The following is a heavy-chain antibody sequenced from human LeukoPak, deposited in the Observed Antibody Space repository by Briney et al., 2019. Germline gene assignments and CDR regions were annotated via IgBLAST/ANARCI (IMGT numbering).Heavy chain of an antibody. D-gene: IGHD4-23*01. CDR2: VIPIFGTA. J-gene: IGHJ6*03. V-gene: IGHV1-69*13. CDR1: GGTFSSYA. Sequence: ASVKVSCKASGGTFSSYAISWVRQAPGQGLEWMGRVIPIFGTANYAQKVQGRVTITADESTSTVYMELSSLRSEDTAVYYCARELRGGNSAFAYYYYMDVWGKGTTVTVSS. CDR3: ARELRGGNSAFAYYYYMDV.